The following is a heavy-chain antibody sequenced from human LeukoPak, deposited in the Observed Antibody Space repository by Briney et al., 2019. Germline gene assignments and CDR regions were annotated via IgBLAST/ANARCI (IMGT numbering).Heavy chain of an antibody. V-gene: IGHV4-59*01. CDR2: IYYSGST. Sequence: SETLSLTCTVSGGSISRYYWSWIRQPPGKGLEWIGYIYYSGSTNYNPSLKSRVTISVDTSKNQFSLKLSSVTAADTAVYYCAREGHYGMDIWGQGTTVTVSS. CDR3: AREGHYGMDI. J-gene: IGHJ6*02. CDR1: GGSISRYY.